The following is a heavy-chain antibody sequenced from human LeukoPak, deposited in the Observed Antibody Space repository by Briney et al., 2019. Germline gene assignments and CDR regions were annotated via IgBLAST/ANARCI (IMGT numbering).Heavy chain of an antibody. J-gene: IGHJ4*02. D-gene: IGHD3-10*01. CDR3: AKVEQWFGFY. V-gene: IGHV3-23*01. CDR1: GFTFSSYA. CDR2: ISGSGGST. Sequence: GGSLRLSCAASGFTFSSYAMSWVRQAPGKGLEWVSAISGSGGSTYYADSVKGRFTISRDNSKNTLYLQMNTLRAEDTAVYYSAKVEQWFGFYWGQGTLVTVSS.